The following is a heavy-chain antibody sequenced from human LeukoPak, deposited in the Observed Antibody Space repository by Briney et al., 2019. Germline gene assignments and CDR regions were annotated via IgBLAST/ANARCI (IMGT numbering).Heavy chain of an antibody. CDR1: GGSISSSSYY. CDR3: AGGLGSPPYG. Sequence: PSETLSLTCTVSGGSISSSSYYWGWIRQPPGKGLEWIGSIYYSGSTYYDPSLKSRVTISVDTSKNQFSLKLSSVTAADTAVYYCAGGLGSPPYGWGQGTLVTVSS. D-gene: IGHD3-16*01. V-gene: IGHV4-39*07. CDR2: IYYSGST. J-gene: IGHJ4*02.